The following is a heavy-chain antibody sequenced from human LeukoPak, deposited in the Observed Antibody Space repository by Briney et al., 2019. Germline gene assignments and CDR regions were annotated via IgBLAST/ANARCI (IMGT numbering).Heavy chain of an antibody. V-gene: IGHV1-69*05. CDR1: GGTFSSYA. CDR2: IIPIFGTA. D-gene: IGHD2-2*01. J-gene: IGHJ5*02. CDR3: ARDLGARVSTDWFDH. Sequence: GASVKVSCKASGGTFSSYAISWVRQAPGQGLEWMGRIIPIFGTANYAQKFQGRVTITTDESTSTAYMELSSLRSEDTAVYYCARDLGARVSTDWFDHWGQGTLVTVSS.